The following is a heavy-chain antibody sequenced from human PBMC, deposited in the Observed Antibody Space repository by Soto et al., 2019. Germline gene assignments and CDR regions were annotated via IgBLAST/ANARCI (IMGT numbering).Heavy chain of an antibody. V-gene: IGHV1-2*02. CDR2: INPNSGDT. CDR1: GYTFTGYY. CDR3: ASFLCSSSSRYLFYGMDV. Sequence: ASVKVSCRASGYTFTGYYMHWVRQVPGQGLEWMGWINPNSGDTKYVQEFQGRVTMTRDTSISTAYMELSRLRPDDTAVYYCASFLCSSSSRYLFYGMDVWGQGTTVTVSS. D-gene: IGHD2-15*01. J-gene: IGHJ6*02.